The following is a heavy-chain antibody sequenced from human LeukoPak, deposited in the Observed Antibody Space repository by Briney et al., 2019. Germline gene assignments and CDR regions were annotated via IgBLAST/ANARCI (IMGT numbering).Heavy chain of an antibody. CDR2: IYYSGTT. J-gene: IGHJ4*02. Sequence: PSETLSLTCTVSGGSITSYYWNWIRQPPGKGLEWIGYIYYSGTTNFNPSLKSRVTMSVDTSRNHFSLQLSSVTAADTALYYCARATTAYCTGGICPNFDLWGQGTLVTVSS. V-gene: IGHV4-59*01. D-gene: IGHD2-8*02. CDR3: ARATTAYCTGGICPNFDL. CDR1: GGSITSYY.